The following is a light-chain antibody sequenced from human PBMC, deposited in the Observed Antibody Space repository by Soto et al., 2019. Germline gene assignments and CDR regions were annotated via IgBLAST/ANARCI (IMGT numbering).Light chain of an antibody. V-gene: IGLV2-14*01. CDR3: SSFTSRFTFV. J-gene: IGLJ1*01. Sequence: QSVLTQPASVSGSPGQSIAISCTGTRSDVGAYNYVSWYQQHPGKAPKLMISEVTNRPSGVSDRFSGSKSGNTASLTISGFKAEDGADYYCSSFTSRFTFVFGTGPKLTVL. CDR2: EVT. CDR1: RSDVGAYNY.